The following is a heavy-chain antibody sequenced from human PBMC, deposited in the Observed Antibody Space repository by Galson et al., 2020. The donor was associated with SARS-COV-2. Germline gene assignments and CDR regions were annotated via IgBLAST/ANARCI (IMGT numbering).Heavy chain of an antibody. CDR2: IWYDGSNK. J-gene: IGHJ4*02. CDR1: GFTFSSYG. CDR3: ARGDDVRDGQWIQLLFGFDY. V-gene: IGHV3-33*01. D-gene: IGHD5-18*01. Sequence: GGSLRLSCAASGFTFSSYGMHWVRQAPGKGLEWVAVIWYDGSNKYYADSVKGRFTISRDNSKNTLYLQMNSLRAEETAVYYCARGDDVRDGQWIQLLFGFDYWGQGTLVTGSS.